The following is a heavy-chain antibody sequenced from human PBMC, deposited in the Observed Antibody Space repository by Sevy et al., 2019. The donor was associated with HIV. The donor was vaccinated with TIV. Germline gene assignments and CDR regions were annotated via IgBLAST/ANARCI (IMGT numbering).Heavy chain of an antibody. Sequence: ASVKVSCKASGDTFSTYGLSWVRQAPGQGLEWMGGIIPIFGTPNYAQKFQGRVTITADQSASTAYMELSSLRSEDTALYYCAGEGGVDTTGDHDAFDIWGHGTLVTVSS. CDR1: GDTFSTYG. V-gene: IGHV1-69*13. D-gene: IGHD7-27*01. CDR2: IIPIFGTP. J-gene: IGHJ3*02. CDR3: AGEGGVDTTGDHDAFDI.